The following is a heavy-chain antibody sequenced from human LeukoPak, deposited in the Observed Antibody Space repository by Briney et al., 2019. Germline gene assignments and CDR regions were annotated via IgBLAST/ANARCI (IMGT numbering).Heavy chain of an antibody. J-gene: IGHJ6*03. V-gene: IGHV1-69*05. Sequence: SVKVSCKASGGTFSSDAISWVRQAPGQGLEWMGGIIPIFGTANYAQKFLGRVTITTDESTSTAYMELSSLRSEDTAVYYCASFPVYCSGGSCSYYYYYYMDVWGKGTTVTVSS. CDR3: ASFPVYCSGGSCSYYYYYYMDV. D-gene: IGHD2-15*01. CDR1: GGTFSSDA. CDR2: IIPIFGTA.